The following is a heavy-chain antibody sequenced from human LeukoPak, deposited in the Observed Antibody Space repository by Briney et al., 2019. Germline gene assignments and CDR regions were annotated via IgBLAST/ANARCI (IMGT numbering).Heavy chain of an antibody. D-gene: IGHD6-19*01. CDR1: GFTFGDYA. Sequence: GGSLRLSCRVSGFTFGDYAMAWVRQAPGKGLEWVGSIRSKAYDGTTEYAASVKGRFTISRDDSNSIAHLQMNSLKTEDTGVYYCSRIERLPSSRTEVAADFWGQGTLVTVSS. CDR2: IRSKAYDGTT. CDR3: SRIERLPSSRTEVAADF. J-gene: IGHJ4*02. V-gene: IGHV3-49*04.